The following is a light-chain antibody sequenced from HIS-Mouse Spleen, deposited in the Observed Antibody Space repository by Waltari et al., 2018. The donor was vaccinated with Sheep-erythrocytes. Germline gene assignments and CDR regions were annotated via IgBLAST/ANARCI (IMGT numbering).Light chain of an antibody. Sequence: SYELTQPPSVSVSPGQTARITCPGDALPKPYASCYQQKPGQAPVLVIYKDSGRPSGIPERFSGSSSGTTVTLTISGVQAEDEADYYCQSADSSGTYVVFGGGTKLTVL. CDR2: KDS. V-gene: IGLV3-25*03. CDR3: QSADSSGTYVV. CDR1: ALPKPY. J-gene: IGLJ2*01.